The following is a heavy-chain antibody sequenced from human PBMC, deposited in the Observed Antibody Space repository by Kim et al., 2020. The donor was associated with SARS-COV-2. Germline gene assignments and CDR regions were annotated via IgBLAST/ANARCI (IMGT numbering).Heavy chain of an antibody. Sequence: YTPSLKSRVTRSVDTSKNQFSLKLSSVTAADTAVYYCASSTTLVPDWFDPWGQGTLVTVSS. V-gene: IGHV4-34*01. CDR3: ASSTTLVPDWFDP. J-gene: IGHJ5*02. D-gene: IGHD6-13*01.